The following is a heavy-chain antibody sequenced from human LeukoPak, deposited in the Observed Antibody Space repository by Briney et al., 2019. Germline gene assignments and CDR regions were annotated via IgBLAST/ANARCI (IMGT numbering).Heavy chain of an antibody. CDR3: ARNHDYDSSGYHA. D-gene: IGHD3-22*01. CDR1: GFAFEDYG. Sequence: GGSLTLSCAAAGFAFEDYGVAWVRQAPGKGLELVLGINGDGGSRGYADSVKGRFTISRDNAKNSLYLQMNSLRVEDTALYYCARNHDYDSSGYHAWGQGTLVTVSS. CDR2: INGDGGSR. J-gene: IGHJ5*02. V-gene: IGHV3-20*04.